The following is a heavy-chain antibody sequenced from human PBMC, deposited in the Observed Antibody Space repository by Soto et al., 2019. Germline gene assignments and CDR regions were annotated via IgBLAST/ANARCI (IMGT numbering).Heavy chain of an antibody. V-gene: IGHV1-24*01. CDR2: FDPEDDDT. Sequence: GASVKVCCKVSGNTLTELSMHWVRQAPGKGLEWMGGFDPEDDDTIYARKFQGRVIMTEDKSTDTAYMELSSLRSEDTAVYYCARVCRRTIFGVVILPYGMDIWG. CDR1: GNTLTELS. J-gene: IGHJ6*02. CDR3: ARVCRRTIFGVVILPYGMDI. D-gene: IGHD3-3*01.